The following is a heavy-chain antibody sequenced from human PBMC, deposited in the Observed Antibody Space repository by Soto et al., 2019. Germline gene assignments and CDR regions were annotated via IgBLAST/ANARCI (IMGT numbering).Heavy chain of an antibody. CDR3: ARGSSWQQLVWPFDY. CDR2: INHSGST. J-gene: IGHJ4*02. CDR1: GGSFSGYY. D-gene: IGHD6-13*01. V-gene: IGHV4-34*01. Sequence: PSETLSLTCAVYGGSFSGYYWSWIRQPPGKGLEWIGEINHSGSTNYNPSLKSRVTISVDTSKNQFSLKLSSVTAADTAVYYCARGSSWQQLVWPFDYWGQGTLVTVSS.